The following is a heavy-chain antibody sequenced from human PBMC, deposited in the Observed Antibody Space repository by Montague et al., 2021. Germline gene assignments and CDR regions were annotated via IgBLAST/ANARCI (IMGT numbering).Heavy chain of an antibody. CDR1: GGSMNTYK. CDR3: AREWSGFDF. CDR2: IYSSGNT. J-gene: IGHJ3*01. Sequence: SETLSLTCTVSGGSMNTYKWNWIRQPPGKGLEWIGYIYSSGNTNYNPSLKSRVTISVDTSRNQFSLEVSSVTAADTAMYYCAREWSGFDFWGHGTMVTVSS. D-gene: IGHD1-26*01. V-gene: IGHV4-59*01.